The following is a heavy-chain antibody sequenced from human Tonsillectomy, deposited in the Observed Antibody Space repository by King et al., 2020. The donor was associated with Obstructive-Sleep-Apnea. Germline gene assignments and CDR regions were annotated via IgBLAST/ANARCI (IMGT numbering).Heavy chain of an antibody. CDR2: ISYSGTT. V-gene: IGHV4-31*03. Sequence: VQLQESGPGLVKPSQTLSLTCSVSGGSIISGGYYWTWIRQHPGKGLGWIWYISYSGTTSHNPSLKSRLTISVDTSENKFSLKLISVTAAATAVYYCARGPQTGDALDYWGQGTLVTVSS. CDR3: ARGPQTGDALDY. CDR1: GGSIISGGYY. D-gene: IGHD7-27*01. J-gene: IGHJ4*02.